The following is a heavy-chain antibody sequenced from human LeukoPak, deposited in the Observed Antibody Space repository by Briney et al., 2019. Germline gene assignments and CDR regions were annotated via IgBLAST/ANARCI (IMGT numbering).Heavy chain of an antibody. D-gene: IGHD2-15*01. J-gene: IGHJ4*02. CDR2: INPSGGST. Sequence: ASVKVSCKASGYTFTSYYMHWVRQAPGQGLEWMGIINPSGGSTSYAQKFQGRVTMTRDTSTSTVYMELSSLGSEDTAVYYCAREYCSGGSCYPLHPYFDYWGQGTLVTVSS. CDR3: AREYCSGGSCYPLHPYFDY. CDR1: GYTFTSYY. V-gene: IGHV1-46*03.